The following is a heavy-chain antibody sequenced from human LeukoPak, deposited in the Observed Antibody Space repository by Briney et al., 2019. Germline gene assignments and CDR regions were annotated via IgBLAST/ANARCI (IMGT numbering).Heavy chain of an antibody. J-gene: IGHJ4*02. CDR2: IKQDGSEK. CDR1: GFTFSRYW. D-gene: IGHD3-22*01. Sequence: GGSLRLSCAASGFTFSRYWMSWVRQAPGKGLEWVANIKQDGSEKYYVDSVKGRFTISRDNAKNSLYLQMNSLRAEDTAVYYCAREYYDGSGYYGYWGQGTLVTVSS. V-gene: IGHV3-7*04. CDR3: AREYYDGSGYYGY.